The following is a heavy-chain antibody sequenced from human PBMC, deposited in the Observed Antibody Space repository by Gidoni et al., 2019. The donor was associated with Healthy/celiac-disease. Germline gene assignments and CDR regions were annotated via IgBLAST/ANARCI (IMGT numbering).Heavy chain of an antibody. V-gene: IGHV4-34*01. D-gene: IGHD6-6*01. J-gene: IGHJ4*02. Sequence: QVQLQQWGAGLLTPSETLSLTCAVYGGSFSGYYWSWIRQPPGKGLEWIGEINHSGSTNYNPSLKSRVTISVDTSKNQFSLKLSSVTAADTAVYYCARGIAAERVFDYWGQGTLVTVSS. CDR2: INHSGST. CDR3: ARGIAAERVFDY. CDR1: GGSFSGYY.